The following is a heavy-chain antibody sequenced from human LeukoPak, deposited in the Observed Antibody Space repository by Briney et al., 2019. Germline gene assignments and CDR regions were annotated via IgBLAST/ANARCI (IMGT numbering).Heavy chain of an antibody. D-gene: IGHD5-24*01. V-gene: IGHV1-69*01. CDR1: GGTFSSYA. J-gene: IGHJ4*02. CDR3: ARMKRDGYNCDY. CDR2: IIPIFGTA. Sequence: ASVKVSCKASGGTFSSYAISWVRQAPGQGLEWMGGIIPIFGTANYAQKFQGRATITADESTSTAYMELSSLRSEDTAVYYCARMKRDGYNCDYWGQGTLVTVSS.